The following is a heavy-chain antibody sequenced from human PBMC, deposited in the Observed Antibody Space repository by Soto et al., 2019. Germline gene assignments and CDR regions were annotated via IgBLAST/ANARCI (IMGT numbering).Heavy chain of an antibody. D-gene: IGHD1-1*01. CDR2: ISAHNVNT. CDR3: ARGRYGDY. CDR1: GYTFTSYG. V-gene: IGHV1-18*01. Sequence: QVHLVQSGAEVKKPGASVKVSCKASGYTFTSYGITWVRQAPGQGLELMGLISAHNVNTDYAQKLQCRVIVTRDTPTSTAYMELRSLISDDTAVYYCARGRYGDYWGQGALVTVSS. J-gene: IGHJ4*02.